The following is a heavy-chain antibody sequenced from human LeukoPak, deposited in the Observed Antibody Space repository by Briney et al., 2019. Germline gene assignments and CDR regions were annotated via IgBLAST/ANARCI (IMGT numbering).Heavy chain of an antibody. Sequence: GGSLRLFCAASGFTFSSYAMSWVRQAPGKGLEWVSAISGSGGSTYYADSVKGRFTISRDNSKNSLFLQMNSLRAEDTAVYYCARGSIWKTTVTTGYWGQGTLVTVSS. CDR1: GFTFSSYA. CDR2: ISGSGGST. V-gene: IGHV3-23*01. J-gene: IGHJ4*02. CDR3: ARGSIWKTTVTTGY. D-gene: IGHD4-17*01.